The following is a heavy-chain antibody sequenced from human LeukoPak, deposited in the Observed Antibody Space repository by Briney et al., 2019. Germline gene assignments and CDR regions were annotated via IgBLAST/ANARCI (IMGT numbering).Heavy chain of an antibody. J-gene: IGHJ4*02. V-gene: IGHV4-38-2*02. Sequence: PSETLSLTCTVSGYSISSGYYWGWIRQPPGKGLEWIGSIYHSGSTYYNPSLKSRVTISVDTSKNQFSLKLSSVTAADTAVYYCARDFGEAEFDYWGQGTLVTVSS. CDR1: GYSISSGYY. CDR2: IYHSGST. D-gene: IGHD3-16*01. CDR3: ARDFGEAEFDY.